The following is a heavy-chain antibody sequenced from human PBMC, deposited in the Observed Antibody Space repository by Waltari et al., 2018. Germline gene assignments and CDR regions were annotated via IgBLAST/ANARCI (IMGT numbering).Heavy chain of an antibody. CDR3: AREGFCTDGVCYSHYYYGMDV. D-gene: IGHD2-8*01. CDR1: GFTFSTYA. V-gene: IGHV3-30-3*01. CDR2: MSYEGSNG. Sequence: QVQLVESGGGVVQPGRSLRLSCPASGFTFSTYAMHWVRQAPGKGLEWVAVMSYEGSNGYYADAVKGRFTISRDNSKNTLYLQMNSLRADDTAVYYCAREGFCTDGVCYSHYYYGMDVWGQGTTVTVSS. J-gene: IGHJ6*02.